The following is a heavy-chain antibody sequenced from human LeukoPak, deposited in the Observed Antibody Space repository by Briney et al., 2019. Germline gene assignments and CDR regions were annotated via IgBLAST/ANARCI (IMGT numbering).Heavy chain of an antibody. CDR3: ARLYGDHSFFDY. Sequence: PSETLSLTCTVPGGSISSYSWSWIRQPPGKGLERIGYIYYVGSTNYNPTLKSRVTISMDTSKTKFSLKLRSVTAAGTARYYCARLYGDHSFFDYWGRGTVLSDSS. V-gene: IGHV4-59*01. CDR2: IYYVGST. D-gene: IGHD4-17*01. J-gene: IGHJ4*02. CDR1: GGSISSYS.